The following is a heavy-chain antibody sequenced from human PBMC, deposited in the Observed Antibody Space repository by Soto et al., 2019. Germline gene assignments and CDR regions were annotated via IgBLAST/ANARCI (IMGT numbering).Heavy chain of an antibody. D-gene: IGHD2-15*01. CDR1: GYTFTSYD. Sequence: ASVKVSCKASGYTFTSYDINWVRQATGQGLEWMGWMNPNSGNTGYAQKFRGRVTMTRNTSISTAYMELSSLRSEDTAVYYCALPLVVVAATAADAFDIWGQGTMVTVSS. CDR3: ALPLVVVAATAADAFDI. V-gene: IGHV1-8*01. J-gene: IGHJ3*02. CDR2: MNPNSGNT.